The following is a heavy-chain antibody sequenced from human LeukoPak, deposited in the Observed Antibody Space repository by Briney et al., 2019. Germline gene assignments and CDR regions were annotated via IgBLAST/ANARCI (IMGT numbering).Heavy chain of an antibody. Sequence: ASVKVSCKASGYTFTSYAMHWVRQAPGQRLEWMGWINAGNGNTKYSQKFQGRVTITRDTSASTVYMELSSLRSEDTAVYYCARDHSAVTAGFDYWGQGTLVTVSS. CDR3: ARDHSAVTAGFDY. J-gene: IGHJ4*02. CDR2: INAGNGNT. V-gene: IGHV1-3*01. D-gene: IGHD2-21*02. CDR1: GYTFTSYA.